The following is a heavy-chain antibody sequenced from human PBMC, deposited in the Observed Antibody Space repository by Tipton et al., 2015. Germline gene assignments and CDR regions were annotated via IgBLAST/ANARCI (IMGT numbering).Heavy chain of an antibody. CDR2: IRYTGIT. D-gene: IGHD3-16*01. J-gene: IGHJ4*02. CDR3: ARIRGRYVMDY. Sequence: TLSLTCTVSSDSISKYYWTWIRQPPGKELQWIGYIRYTGITNYNPSLKSRVTISVDTSKTQFSLKVSSVTAADTAMYYCARIRGRYVMDYWGQGTLVTVSS. V-gene: IGHV4-59*01. CDR1: SDSISKYY.